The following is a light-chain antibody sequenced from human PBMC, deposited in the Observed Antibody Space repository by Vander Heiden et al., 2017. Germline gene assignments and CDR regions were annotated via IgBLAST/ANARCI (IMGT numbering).Light chain of an antibody. CDR1: ESFVDSYGSTP. CDR3: MQATQFPYT. Sequence: IVMTQTALFSPVTLEQPASISCRSRESFVDSYGSTPLSWLQQRPGQPPRLLINKISNRFSGVPDRFSGSGAGTAFTLIIRRVEAEDVGVYYCMQATQFPYTFGQGTKLEIK. V-gene: IGKV2-24*01. J-gene: IGKJ2*01. CDR2: KIS.